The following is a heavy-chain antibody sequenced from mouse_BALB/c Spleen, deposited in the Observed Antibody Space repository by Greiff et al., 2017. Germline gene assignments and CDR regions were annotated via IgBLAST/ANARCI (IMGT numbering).Heavy chain of an antibody. CDR1: GFTFSDYY. CDR2: ISDGGSYT. V-gene: IGHV5-4*02. J-gene: IGHJ4*01. D-gene: IGHD1-1*01. Sequence: EVQLVESGGGLVKPGGSLKLSCAASGFTFSDYYMYWVRQTPEKRLEWVATISDGGSYTYYPDSVKGRFTISRDNAKNNLYLQMSSLKSEDTAMYYCARGYYGSSPLLSMGYWGQGTSVTVSS. CDR3: ARGYYGSSPLLSMGY.